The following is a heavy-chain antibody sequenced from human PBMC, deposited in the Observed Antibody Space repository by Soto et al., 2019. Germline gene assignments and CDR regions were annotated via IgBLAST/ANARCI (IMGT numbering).Heavy chain of an antibody. CDR3: APVSYITSYGMDV. D-gene: IGHD1-26*01. CDR2: FDPEDGET. V-gene: IGHV1-24*01. CDR1: GYTLTELS. J-gene: IGHJ6*02. Sequence: GASVKVSCKVSGYTLTELSIPWVRQAPGRGREWMVGFDPEDGETIYAQKFQGRVTMTEDTYTDTDYMELSSLRSEDTAVYYCAPVSYITSYGMDVWGQGPTVNVCS.